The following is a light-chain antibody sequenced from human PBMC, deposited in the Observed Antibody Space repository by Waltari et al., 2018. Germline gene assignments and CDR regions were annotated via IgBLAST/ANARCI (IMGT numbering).Light chain of an antibody. J-gene: IGKJ1*01. V-gene: IGKV3-15*01. Sequence: EIVMTQSPATLSVSPGERATLSCRASQSVRNNLVWYQQKPGQAPRLLIYGASTRVTGIPARFSGSGSGTEFTLTISSLQSEDFAVYYCHHYGDSSAWTFGQGTKLEI. CDR3: HHYGDSSAWT. CDR1: QSVRNN. CDR2: GAS.